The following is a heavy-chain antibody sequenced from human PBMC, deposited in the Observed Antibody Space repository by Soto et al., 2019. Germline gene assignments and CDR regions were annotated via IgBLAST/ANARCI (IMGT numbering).Heavy chain of an antibody. CDR1: GGTFSSYA. D-gene: IGHD3-9*01. V-gene: IGHV1-69*13. CDR2: IIPIFGTA. CDR3: ARDILTGYYQPVTYYYYGMDV. Sequence: SVKVSCKASGGTFSSYAISWVRQAPGQGLEWMGGIIPIFGTANYAQKFQGRVTITADESTSTAYMELSSLRSEDTAVYYCARDILTGYYQPVTYYYYGMDVWGQGTTVTVSS. J-gene: IGHJ6*02.